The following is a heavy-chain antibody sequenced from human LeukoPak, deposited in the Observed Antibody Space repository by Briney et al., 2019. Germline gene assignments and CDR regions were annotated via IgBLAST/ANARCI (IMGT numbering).Heavy chain of an antibody. CDR1: SGSISTSNYY. CDR3: ASTGGDGYNPSSFDY. D-gene: IGHD5-24*01. CDR2: IYTSGST. J-gene: IGHJ4*02. V-gene: IGHV4-61*02. Sequence: SETLSLTCTVSSGSISTSNYYWSWIRQPAGKGLEWIGRIYTSGSTNYNPSLKSRVTMSVDTSKKQFSLKLSSVTAADTAVYYCASTGGDGYNPSSFDYWGQGTLVTVSS.